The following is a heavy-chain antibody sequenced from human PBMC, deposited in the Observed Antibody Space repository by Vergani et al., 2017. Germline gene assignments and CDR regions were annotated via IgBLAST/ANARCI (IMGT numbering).Heavy chain of an antibody. Sequence: EVQLVESGGGLVQPGGSLRLSCAASGFTVSSNYMSWVRQAPGKGLEWVSLISWDGGSTYYADSVKGRFTISRDNSKNSLYLQMNSLRTEDTALYYCAKDEEARWLQGPMDYWGQGTLVTVSS. CDR1: GFTVSSNY. CDR2: ISWDGGST. J-gene: IGHJ4*02. CDR3: AKDEEARWLQGPMDY. D-gene: IGHD5-24*01. V-gene: IGHV3-43*02.